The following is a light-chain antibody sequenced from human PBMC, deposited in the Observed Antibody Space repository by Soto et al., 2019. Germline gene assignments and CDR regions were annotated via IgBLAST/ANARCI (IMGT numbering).Light chain of an antibody. CDR1: QSVSSN. CDR2: GAS. CDR3: QQYNNWPPEVT. Sequence: EIVMTQSPATLSVSPGERATLSCRASQSVSSNLAWYQQKPCQAPRLLIYGASTMVTVIPTRFSGSGSGTDFTLTISSLQSEDFALYYCQQYNNWPPEVTFGPGTTVDIK. J-gene: IGKJ3*01. V-gene: IGKV3-15*01.